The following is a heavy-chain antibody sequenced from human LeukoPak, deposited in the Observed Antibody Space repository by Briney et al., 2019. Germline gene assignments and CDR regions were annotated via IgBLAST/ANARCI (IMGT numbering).Heavy chain of an antibody. CDR2: IYHSGDT. J-gene: IGHJ3*02. CDR3: AGTPVDRTLQLSAFDM. CDR1: TGSFSAHY. D-gene: IGHD1-7*01. Sequence: SETLSLTCAVYTGSFSAHYLSWIRQSPGKGLEWIGDIYHSGDTNCNPSLKTRVTMSVDTSKNQFSLKVNSVTAADTAVYYCAGTPVDRTLQLSAFDMWGQGTSVTVSS. V-gene: IGHV4-34*01.